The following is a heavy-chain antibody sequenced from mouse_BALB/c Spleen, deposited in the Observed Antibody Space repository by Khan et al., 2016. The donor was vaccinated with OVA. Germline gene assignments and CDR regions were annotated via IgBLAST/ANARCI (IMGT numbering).Heavy chain of an antibody. J-gene: IGHJ3*01. D-gene: IGHD2-14*01. V-gene: IGHV1-26*01. CDR1: GYSFTLYY. CDR3: ARGYDFFAS. CDR2: VNPNTDNI. Sequence: VQLKQSGPDLVKPGASVKISCKASGYSFTLYYMSWVKQSHGKSLECIGRVNPNTDNINYNQEFKGKAILTVDKSSNTAYMELRSLTSEDSAVYFCARGYDFFASWGQGTLVTVSA.